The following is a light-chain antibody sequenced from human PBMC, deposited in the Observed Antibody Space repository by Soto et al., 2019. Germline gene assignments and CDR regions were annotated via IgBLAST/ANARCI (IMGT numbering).Light chain of an antibody. V-gene: IGLV2-14*03. CDR1: ISDVSGYNF. J-gene: IGLJ1*01. Sequence: SVLTQPASVSGSPGQSITISCTGTISDVSGYNFVSWYQQYPGEAPKLMIYDVSNRPSGVSNRFSGSKSGNTASLTISGLQAEDEADYYCSSYTSSNTYVFGTGTKVTVL. CDR2: DVS. CDR3: SSYTSSNTYV.